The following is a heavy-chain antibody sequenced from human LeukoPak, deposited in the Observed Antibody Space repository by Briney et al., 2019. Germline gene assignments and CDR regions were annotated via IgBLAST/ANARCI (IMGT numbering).Heavy chain of an antibody. D-gene: IGHD5-18*01. CDR1: GFTFSNAW. J-gene: IGHJ4*02. V-gene: IGHV3-15*01. CDR3: TTDTAMVY. CDR2: IKSKTDGGTT. Sequence: GGSLRLSCAASGFTFSNAWMSWVRQAPGKGLEWDGRIKSKTDGGTTDYAAPVKGRFTISRDDSKNTLYLQMNSLKTEDTAVYYCTTDTAMVYWGQGTLVTVSS.